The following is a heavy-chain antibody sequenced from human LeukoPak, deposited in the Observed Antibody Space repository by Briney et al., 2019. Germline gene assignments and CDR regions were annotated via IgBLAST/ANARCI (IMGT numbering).Heavy chain of an antibody. CDR3: ATSNYYDSSGYYYFDY. CDR2: INHSGST. Sequence: PETLSLTCAVYGGSFSGYYWSWIRQPPGKGLEWIGEINHSGSTNYNPSLKSRVTISVDTSKNQFSLKLSSVTAADTAVYYCATSNYYDSSGYYYFDYWGQGTLVTVSS. CDR1: GGSFSGYY. D-gene: IGHD3-22*01. J-gene: IGHJ4*02. V-gene: IGHV4-34*01.